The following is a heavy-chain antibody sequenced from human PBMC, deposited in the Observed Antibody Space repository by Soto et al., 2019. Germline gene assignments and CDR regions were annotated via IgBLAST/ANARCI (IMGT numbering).Heavy chain of an antibody. CDR1: AYTFTSYD. J-gene: IGHJ4*02. CDR3: ARAPLYSGSYLMGKNV. V-gene: IGHV1-8*01. CDR2: MNPNNGNT. D-gene: IGHD1-26*01. Sequence: GASVKVSCKAAAYTFTSYDINWVRQATGQDFEWMGWMNPNNGNTDYAQKFQGRVTMTTDTSASIAYMELSSLRSDDTVVYYCARAPLYSGSYLMGKNVWGQGALVTVSS.